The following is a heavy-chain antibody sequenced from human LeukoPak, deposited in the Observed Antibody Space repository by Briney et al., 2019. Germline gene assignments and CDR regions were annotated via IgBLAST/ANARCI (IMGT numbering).Heavy chain of an antibody. CDR2: INPNSGGT. V-gene: IGHV1-2*04. J-gene: IGHJ4*02. CDR1: GYTFTGYY. CDR3: ARGGLLWFGEFGDC. D-gene: IGHD3-10*01. Sequence: ASVKVSCKASGYTFTGYYMHWVRQAPGQGLEWMGWINPNSGGTNYAQKFQGWVTMTRDTSISTAYMELSRLRSDDTAVYYCARGGLLWFGEFGDCWGQGTLVTVSS.